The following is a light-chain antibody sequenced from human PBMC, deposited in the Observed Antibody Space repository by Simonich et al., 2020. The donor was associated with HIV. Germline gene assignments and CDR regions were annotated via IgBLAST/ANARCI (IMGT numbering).Light chain of an antibody. CDR3: QQYYTTPLT. CDR2: WAS. J-gene: IGKJ4*01. Sequence: DIVMTQSPDSLAVSLGVRATLNCQSSQSVLHSSNNKNYLAWYQQRPGKPPNLIIYWASTRESGVPDRFSGSGSGTDFTLTISSLQAEDVAVYYCQQYYTTPLTFGGGTKVEIK. V-gene: IGKV4-1*01. CDR1: QSVLHSSNNKNY.